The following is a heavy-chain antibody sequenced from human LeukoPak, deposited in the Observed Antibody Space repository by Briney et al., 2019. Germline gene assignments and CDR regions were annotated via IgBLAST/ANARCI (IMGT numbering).Heavy chain of an antibody. Sequence: KASETLSLTCTVSGGSISSDYWSWIRQSPGKGLEWIGYISHSGLTNYSPSLKSRVTISVDTSKKQFSLNLDSVTAADTAVYYCARVPWSVSYFAAFEIWGRGTMVIVSS. CDR1: GGSISSDY. V-gene: IGHV4-59*01. D-gene: IGHD3-10*01. CDR3: ARVPWSVSYFAAFEI. CDR2: ISHSGLT. J-gene: IGHJ3*02.